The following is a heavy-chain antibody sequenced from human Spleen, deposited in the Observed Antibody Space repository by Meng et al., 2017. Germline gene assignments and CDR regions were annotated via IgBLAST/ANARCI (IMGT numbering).Heavy chain of an antibody. Sequence: GFFVSRYAMHWVRQAPGKGLEWVAVIAYDGSNKYYADSVKGRFTISRDNSKNMLYLQMDSLRAEDTSVYYCAKETSDSSSFYRYDIWGQGSLVTVSS. CDR1: GFFVSRYA. J-gene: IGHJ4*02. D-gene: IGHD6-19*01. CDR2: IAYDGSNK. CDR3: AKETSDSSSFYRYDI. V-gene: IGHV3-30-3*02.